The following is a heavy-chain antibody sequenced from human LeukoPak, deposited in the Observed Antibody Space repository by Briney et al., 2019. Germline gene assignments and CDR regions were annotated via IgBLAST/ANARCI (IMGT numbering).Heavy chain of an antibody. CDR1: GFTFSSYS. Sequence: GGSLRLSCAASGFTFSSYSMNWVRQAPGKGLEWVSYISSSTTIYYADSVKGRFTISRDNAKKSLYLQMNSLRADDTAVYYCARVLSGSWDWFDPWGQGTLVTVSS. J-gene: IGHJ5*02. D-gene: IGHD3-22*01. CDR2: ISSSTTI. CDR3: ARVLSGSWDWFDP. V-gene: IGHV3-48*01.